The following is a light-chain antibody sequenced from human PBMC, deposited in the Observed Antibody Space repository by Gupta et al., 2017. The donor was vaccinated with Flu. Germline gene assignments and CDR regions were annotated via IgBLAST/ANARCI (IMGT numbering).Light chain of an antibody. CDR1: VLTEAY. CDR3: QTADYEYNWI. V-gene: IGLV3-25*03. J-gene: IGLJ2*01. Sequence: RGRTAVITCSGDVLTEAYVYWYQQKPGQAPALVIFKDSKRPSGIADRFSGSTSGTIVTLTISGGQAEDEADYYCQTADYEYNWIFGGGTKLTV. CDR2: KDS.